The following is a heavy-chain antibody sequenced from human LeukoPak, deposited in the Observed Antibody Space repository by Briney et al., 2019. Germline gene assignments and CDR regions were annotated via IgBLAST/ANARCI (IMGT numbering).Heavy chain of an antibody. D-gene: IGHD1-20*01. J-gene: IGHJ4*02. CDR2: INHSGST. CDR3: ATGNWPWGLNY. CDR1: GGSFSGYY. Sequence: SETLSLTCTVYGGSFSGYYWSWIRQPPGKGLEWIGEINHSGSTNYNPSLKSRDTASLDTSKNQFSLKLSSVTAADTAVYYCATGNWPWGLNYWGQGTLVTVSS. V-gene: IGHV4-34*01.